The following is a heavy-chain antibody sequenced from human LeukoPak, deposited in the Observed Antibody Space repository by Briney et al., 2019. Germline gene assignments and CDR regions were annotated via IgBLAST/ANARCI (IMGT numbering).Heavy chain of an antibody. J-gene: IGHJ4*02. CDR1: GFTFTNAW. D-gene: IGHD1-1*01. Sequence: PGGSLRLSCAASGFTFTNAWMSWVRQAPGKGLEWGGRIKSRTDGGTTDYAAPVKGRFTISRDDSKNTLYLQMNSLKTEDRAVYYCAARYNWNDLAYWGQGTLVTVSS. CDR3: AARYNWNDLAY. CDR2: IKSRTDGGTT. V-gene: IGHV3-15*01.